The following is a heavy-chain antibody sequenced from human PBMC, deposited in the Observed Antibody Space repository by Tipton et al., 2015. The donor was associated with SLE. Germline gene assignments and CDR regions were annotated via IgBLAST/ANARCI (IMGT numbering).Heavy chain of an antibody. CDR3: ARRGLGGSSWYLGWFDP. Sequence: TLSLTCTVSGGSISSSNYYWGWIRQPPGKGLEWIGSIYYSGSTYYNPSLKSRVTMSVDTSKNQFSLKLSSVTAADTAVYYCARRGLGGSSWYLGWFDPWGQGTLVTVSS. CDR2: IYYSGST. J-gene: IGHJ5*02. V-gene: IGHV4-39*01. CDR1: GGSISSSNYY. D-gene: IGHD6-13*01.